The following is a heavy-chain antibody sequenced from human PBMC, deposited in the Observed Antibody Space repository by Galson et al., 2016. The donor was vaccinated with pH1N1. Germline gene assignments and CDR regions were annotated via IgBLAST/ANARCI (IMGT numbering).Heavy chain of an antibody. J-gene: IGHJ5*01. Sequence: SVKVSCKASGYTFISYDINWVRQATGQGLEWMGWMNPNSGNTGYAQKFQGRVTMTRNTSVSTAYMELSSLRSEDTAVYYCAREYFLGELGDWFDSWGQGTLVNVSS. V-gene: IGHV1-8*02. CDR2: MNPNSGNT. CDR3: AREYFLGELGDWFDS. D-gene: IGHD1-26*01. CDR1: GYTFISYD.